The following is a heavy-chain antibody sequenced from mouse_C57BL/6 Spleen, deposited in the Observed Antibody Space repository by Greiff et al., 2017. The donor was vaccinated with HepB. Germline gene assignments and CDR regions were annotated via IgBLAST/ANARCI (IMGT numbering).Heavy chain of an antibody. D-gene: IGHD2-1*01. CDR1: GYAFSSSW. J-gene: IGHJ4*01. V-gene: IGHV1-82*01. CDR2: IYPGDGDT. Sequence: QVQLQQSGPELVKPGASVKISCKASGYAFSSSWMNWVKQRPGKGLEWIGRIYPGDGDTNYNGKFKGKATLTADKSSSTAYMQLSSLTSEDSAVYFCARVLDYGNYDYAMGYWGQGTSVTVSS. CDR3: ARVLDYGNYDYAMGY.